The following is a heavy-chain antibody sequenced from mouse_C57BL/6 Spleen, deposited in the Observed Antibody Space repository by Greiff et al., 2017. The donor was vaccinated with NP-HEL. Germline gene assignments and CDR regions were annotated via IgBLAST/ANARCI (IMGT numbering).Heavy chain of an antibody. CDR1: GFNIKDDY. V-gene: IGHV14-4*01. CDR2: IDPENGDT. CDR3: TTDGSSYEYYAMDY. J-gene: IGHJ4*01. D-gene: IGHD1-1*01. Sequence: VQLQQSGAELVRPGASVKLSCTASGFNIKDDYMHWVKQRPEQGLEWIGWIDPENGDTEYASKFQGKATITADTSSNTAYLQLSSLTSEDTAVYYCTTDGSSYEYYAMDYWGQGTSVTVSS.